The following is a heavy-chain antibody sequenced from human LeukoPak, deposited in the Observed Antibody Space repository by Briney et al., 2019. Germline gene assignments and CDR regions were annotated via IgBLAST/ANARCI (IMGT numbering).Heavy chain of an antibody. CDR2: ISYDGSNK. CDR1: GFTFSSYA. D-gene: IGHD3-22*01. V-gene: IGHV3-30-3*01. Sequence: GGSLRLSCAASGFTFSSYAMHWVRQAPGKGLEWVAVISYDGSNKYYADSVKGRFTISRDNSKNTLYLQMNSLRAEDTAVYYCARGDYYDSSGLWSDRGQGTLVTVSS. CDR3: ARGDYYDSSGLWSD. J-gene: IGHJ4*02.